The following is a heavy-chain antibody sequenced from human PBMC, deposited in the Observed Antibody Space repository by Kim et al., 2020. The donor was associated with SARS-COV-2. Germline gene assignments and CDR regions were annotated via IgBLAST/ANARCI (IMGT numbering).Heavy chain of an antibody. CDR2: GST. D-gene: IGHD6-25*01. Sequence: GSTYYADSVKGRFTLSRDNSKNTLYLQMNSLRAEDTAVYYCANFAALPFDYWGQGTLVTVSS. V-gene: IGHV3-23*01. J-gene: IGHJ4*02. CDR3: ANFAALPFDY.